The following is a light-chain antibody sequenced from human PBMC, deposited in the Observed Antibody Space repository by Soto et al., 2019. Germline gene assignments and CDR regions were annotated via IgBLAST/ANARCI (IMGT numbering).Light chain of an antibody. J-gene: IGKJ1*01. V-gene: IGKV1-5*03. Sequence: DIQRTQSPSTLSASVGDGVTITCRASQSISRWLAWYQQKPGKAPKLLIYRASSFESGVPSRFSGSGSGTEFTLTSSSLQPDDCATYYCQQYSSCSTFGQGTKVDFK. CDR2: RAS. CDR3: QQYSSCST. CDR1: QSISRW.